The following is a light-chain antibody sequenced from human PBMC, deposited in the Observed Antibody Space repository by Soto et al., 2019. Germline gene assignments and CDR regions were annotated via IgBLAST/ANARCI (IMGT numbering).Light chain of an antibody. CDR1: QSVGKF. J-gene: IGKJ4*01. Sequence: EIVLTQSPATLSLSPGERATLSCRASQSVGKFLAWYQQKVGQAPRLVIYNTSDRASGIPPRFRGSGSGTEFTLTISSLEPEDFAVYYCQQRTDRPPLTFGGGTKADIK. V-gene: IGKV3-11*01. CDR3: QQRTDRPPLT. CDR2: NTS.